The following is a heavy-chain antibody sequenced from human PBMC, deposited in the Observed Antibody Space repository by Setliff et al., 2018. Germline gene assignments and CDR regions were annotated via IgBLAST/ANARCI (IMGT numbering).Heavy chain of an antibody. CDR2: IIPIFGTT. D-gene: IGHD4-4*01. CDR3: ANEHGTTVTVENYHYYMDV. J-gene: IGHJ6*03. V-gene: IGHV1-69*05. CDR1: GGTFSNIG. Sequence: ASVKVSCKASGGTFSNIGISWVRQAPGQGLEWMGGIIPIFGTTNYAQKFQGRATIITDESTSTAYMELSSLKSEDTAVYYCANEHGTTVTVENYHYYMDVWGKGTTVTVSS.